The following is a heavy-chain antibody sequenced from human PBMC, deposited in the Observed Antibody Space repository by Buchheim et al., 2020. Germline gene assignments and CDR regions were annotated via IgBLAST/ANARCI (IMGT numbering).Heavy chain of an antibody. CDR3: ARSLSAYRARNCITMVQGVNRYYYYYMDV. V-gene: IGHV1-8*01. J-gene: IGHJ6*03. D-gene: IGHD3-10*01. Sequence: QVQLVQSGAEVKKPGASVKVSCKASGYTFTSYDINWVRQATGQGLEWMGWMNPNSGNTGYAQKFQGRVTMTRNTSISTAYMELSSLRSEETAVYYCARSLSAYRARNCITMVQGVNRYYYYYMDVCGKGAT. CDR1: GYTFTSYD. CDR2: MNPNSGNT.